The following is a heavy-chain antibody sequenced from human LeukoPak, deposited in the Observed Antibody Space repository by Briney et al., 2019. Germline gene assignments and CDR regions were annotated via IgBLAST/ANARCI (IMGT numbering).Heavy chain of an antibody. D-gene: IGHD6-19*01. CDR3: AKGKYSSGWYLAFDI. V-gene: IGHV4-4*07. CDR1: GGSISSYY. Sequence: PSVTLSLTCTVSGGSISSYYWSWIRQPAGKGLEWIGRIYTSGSTNYNPSLKSRVTMSVDTSKNQFSLKLSSVTAADTAVYYCAKGKYSSGWYLAFDIWGQGTMATVSS. CDR2: IYTSGST. J-gene: IGHJ3*02.